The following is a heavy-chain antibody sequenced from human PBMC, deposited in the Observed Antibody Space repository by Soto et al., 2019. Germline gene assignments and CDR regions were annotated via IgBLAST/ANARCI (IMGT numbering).Heavy chain of an antibody. CDR2: INPKRGGT. D-gene: IGHD2-21*01. CDR3: ARDSGIPGRYWYFGL. CDR1: GYTFSDYF. J-gene: IGHJ2*01. V-gene: IGHV1-2*02. Sequence: QVQLVQSGAEVKKPGASVKVSYTTYGYTFSDYFLHWVRQAPGQGPEWMGFINPKRGGTEYAQKFQGRVTMTRDTSSSTVYMELSGLTSDDTAIYYCARDSGIPGRYWYFGLWGRGTLVTVSS.